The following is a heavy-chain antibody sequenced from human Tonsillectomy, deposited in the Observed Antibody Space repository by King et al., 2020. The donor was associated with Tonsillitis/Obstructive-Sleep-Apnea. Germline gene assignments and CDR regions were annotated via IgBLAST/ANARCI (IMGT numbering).Heavy chain of an antibody. CDR1: GYSFTSYW. V-gene: IGHV5-51*03. Sequence: VQLVESGAEVKKPGESLKISCKGSGYSFTSYWIGWVRQMPGKGLEWMGIIYPGDSDTKYSPSFQGQVTISAGKSISTAYLQWSSLKASDTAMYYCARPALSYGDYVGWFDPWGQGTLVTVSS. D-gene: IGHD4-17*01. J-gene: IGHJ5*02. CDR2: IYPGDSDT. CDR3: ARPALSYGDYVGWFDP.